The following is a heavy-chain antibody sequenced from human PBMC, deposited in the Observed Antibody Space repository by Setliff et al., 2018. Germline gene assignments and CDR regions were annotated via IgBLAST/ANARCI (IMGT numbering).Heavy chain of an antibody. Sequence: LSLTCTVTDGSISTYYWSWIRQPPGRGLECIGYIYTSGIINYNPSLKSRVTMSLDTSKNQFSLSLTSVTAADTAMYFCARTARVPDCSGQGILVTVSS. CDR2: IYTSGII. CDR1: DGSISTYY. J-gene: IGHJ4*02. V-gene: IGHV4-4*08. CDR3: ARTARVPDC.